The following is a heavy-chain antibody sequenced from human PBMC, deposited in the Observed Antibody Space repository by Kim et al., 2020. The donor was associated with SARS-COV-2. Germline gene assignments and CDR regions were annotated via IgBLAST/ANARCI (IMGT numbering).Heavy chain of an antibody. D-gene: IGHD4-17*01. CDR3: AREYGDFPRYFDL. Sequence: YNPSLKSPVTISVTTSKNQFSLKLSSATAADTAVYYCAREYGDFPRYFDLWGRGALGTPSP. J-gene: IGHJ2*01. V-gene: IGHV4-34*01.